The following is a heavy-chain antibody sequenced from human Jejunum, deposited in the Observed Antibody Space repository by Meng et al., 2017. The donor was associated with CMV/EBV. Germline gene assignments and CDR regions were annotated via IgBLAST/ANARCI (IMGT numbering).Heavy chain of an antibody. CDR3: ARFCGGACYSGFDY. Sequence: SGDTFTAYYMHWVRQAPGQGLEWMGWINPNSGGTNYAQKFQGRVTMTRDTSISTAYMELSRLRSDDTAVYYCARFCGGACYSGFDYWGQGILVTVSS. CDR1: GDTFTAYY. J-gene: IGHJ4*02. D-gene: IGHD2-21*01. V-gene: IGHV1-2*02. CDR2: INPNSGGT.